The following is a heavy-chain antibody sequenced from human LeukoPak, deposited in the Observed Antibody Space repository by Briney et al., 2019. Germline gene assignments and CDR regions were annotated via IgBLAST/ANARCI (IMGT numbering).Heavy chain of an antibody. J-gene: IGHJ5*02. CDR3: ARGPDSSGYSNWFDP. Sequence: SETLSLTCAVYGGSFSGYYWSWIRQPPGKGLEWIGEINHSGSTNYNPSLKSRVTISVDTSKNQFSLKLSSVSAADTAVYYCARGPDSSGYSNWFDPWGQGTLVTVSS. CDR2: INHSGST. D-gene: IGHD3-22*01. V-gene: IGHV4-34*01. CDR1: GGSFSGYY.